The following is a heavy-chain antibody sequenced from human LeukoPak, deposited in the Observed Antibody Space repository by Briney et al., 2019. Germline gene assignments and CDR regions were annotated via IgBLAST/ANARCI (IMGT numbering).Heavy chain of an antibody. V-gene: IGHV3-7*03. Sequence: GGSLRLSCATSGFIFRNYWMSWVRQVPGKGLEWVASISQDGGATTYLDSVKGRFTISRDNAKNSLYLQMNSLRAEDTAVYYCATSALAVAVHFDYWGQGTLVTVSS. CDR2: ISQDGGAT. D-gene: IGHD6-19*01. CDR3: ATSALAVAVHFDY. CDR1: GFIFRNYW. J-gene: IGHJ4*02.